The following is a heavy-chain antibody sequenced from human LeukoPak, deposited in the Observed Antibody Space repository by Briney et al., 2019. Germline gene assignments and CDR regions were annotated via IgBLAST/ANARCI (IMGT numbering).Heavy chain of an antibody. Sequence: PSETLSLTCTVSGGSISSYYWSWIRQPAGKGLEWIGRIYTSGSTNYNPSLKSRVTISVDTSKNQFSLKLSSVTAADTAVYYCARPVTMVRGVMRGWFDPWGQGTLVTVSS. CDR1: GGSISSYY. D-gene: IGHD3-10*01. CDR3: ARPVTMVRGVMRGWFDP. V-gene: IGHV4-4*07. CDR2: IYTSGST. J-gene: IGHJ5*02.